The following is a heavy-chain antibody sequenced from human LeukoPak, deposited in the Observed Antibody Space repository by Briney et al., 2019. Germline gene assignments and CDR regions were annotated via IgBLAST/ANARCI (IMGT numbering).Heavy chain of an antibody. CDR2: ISWNSGSI. CDR3: AKDTVAEGGIYYFDY. D-gene: IGHD3-16*01. J-gene: IGHJ4*02. Sequence: GRSLRLSCAASGFTFDDYAMHWVRQAPGKGLEWVSGISWNSGSIGYADSVKGRFTISRDNAKNSLYLQMNSLRAEDTALYYCAKDTVAEGGIYYFDYWGQGTLVTVSS. V-gene: IGHV3-9*01. CDR1: GFTFDDYA.